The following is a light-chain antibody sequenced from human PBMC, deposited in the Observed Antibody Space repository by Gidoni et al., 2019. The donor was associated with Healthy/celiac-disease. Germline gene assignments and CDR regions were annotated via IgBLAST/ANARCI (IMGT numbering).Light chain of an antibody. CDR3: CSYAGSSTFV. J-gene: IGLJ2*01. Sequence: QAARTQPASVSGSPGQAITISCTGTSSDVGSYNLVSWDQQHPGKAPKLMIYEGSKRPSGVSNRFSGSKSGNTASLTISGLQAEDEADYYCCSYAGSSTFVFGGGTKLTVL. CDR1: SSDVGSYNL. V-gene: IGLV2-23*03. CDR2: EGS.